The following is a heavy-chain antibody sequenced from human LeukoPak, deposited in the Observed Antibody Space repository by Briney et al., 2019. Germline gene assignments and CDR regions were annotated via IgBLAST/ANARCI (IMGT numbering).Heavy chain of an antibody. Sequence: AGGSLRLSCAASGFTFSSYEMNWVRQAPGKGLEWVSYISSSGSTIYYADSVKGRFTISRDNAKNSLYLQMNSLRAEDTAVYYCARDMFGFGELFYYYYYMDVWGQGTMVTVSS. V-gene: IGHV3-48*03. CDR1: GFTFSSYE. D-gene: IGHD3-10*01. J-gene: IGHJ6*03. CDR3: ARDMFGFGELFYYYYYMDV. CDR2: ISSSGSTI.